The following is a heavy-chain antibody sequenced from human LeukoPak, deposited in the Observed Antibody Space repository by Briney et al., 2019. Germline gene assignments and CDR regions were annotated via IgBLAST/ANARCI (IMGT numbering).Heavy chain of an antibody. J-gene: IGHJ6*02. V-gene: IGHV4-34*01. D-gene: IGHD6-13*01. CDR3: ARGGGIAATVYYYYYYGMGV. CDR1: GGSFSGYY. Sequence: SETLSLTCAVYGGSFSGYYWSWIRQPPGKGLEWIGEINHSGSTNYNPSLKSRVTISVDTSKNQFSLKLSSVTAADTAVYYCARGGGIAATVYYYYYYGMGVWGQGTTVTVSS. CDR2: INHSGST.